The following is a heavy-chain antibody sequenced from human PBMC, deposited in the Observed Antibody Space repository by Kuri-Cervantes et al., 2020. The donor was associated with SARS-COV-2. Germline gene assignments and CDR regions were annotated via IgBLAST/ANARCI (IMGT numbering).Heavy chain of an antibody. CDR3: AREQGPMRTFDY. CDR2: INHSGST. D-gene: IGHD3/OR15-3a*01. CDR1: GGSFSGYY. J-gene: IGHJ4*02. Sequence: ESLKISCAVYGGSFSGYYWSWIRQPPGKGLEWIGEINHSGSTNYNPSLKSRVTISVDTSKNQFSLKLSSVTAADTAVYYCAREQGPMRTFDYWGQGTLVTGYS. V-gene: IGHV4-34*01.